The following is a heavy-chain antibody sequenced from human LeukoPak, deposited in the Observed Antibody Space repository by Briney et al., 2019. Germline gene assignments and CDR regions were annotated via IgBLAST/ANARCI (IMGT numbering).Heavy chain of an antibody. V-gene: IGHV3-23*01. CDR2: ISGSGGST. D-gene: IGHD3-22*01. J-gene: IGHJ3*02. Sequence: GGSLRLSCAASGFTFSSYAMSWVRQAPGKGLEWVSAISGSGGSTYYADSVKGRFTISRDNSKNTLYLQMSSLRAEDTAVYYCAKDGDYYDSSGYYYPRGAFDIWGQGTMVTVSS. CDR1: GFTFSSYA. CDR3: AKDGDYYDSSGYYYPRGAFDI.